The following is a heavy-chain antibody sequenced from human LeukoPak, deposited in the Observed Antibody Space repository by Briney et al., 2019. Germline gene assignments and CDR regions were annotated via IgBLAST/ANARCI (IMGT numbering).Heavy chain of an antibody. V-gene: IGHV3-30-3*01. D-gene: IGHD1-26*01. CDR1: GFPFSSYA. Sequence: PGGSLILSCAASGFPFSSYAMHWVRQAPGKGLAWVAVISYDGSNKYYADSVKGRFTISRDNSKNTLYLQMNSLRAEDTAVYYCAKAQSRIVGATIFDYWGQGTLVTVSS. J-gene: IGHJ4*02. CDR2: ISYDGSNK. CDR3: AKAQSRIVGATIFDY.